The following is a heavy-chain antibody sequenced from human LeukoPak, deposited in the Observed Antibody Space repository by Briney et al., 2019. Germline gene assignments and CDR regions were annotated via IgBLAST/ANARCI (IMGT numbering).Heavy chain of an antibody. CDR1: GGSISSGDYY. V-gene: IGHV4-30-4*08. D-gene: IGHD3-9*01. Sequence: SETLSLTCTVSGGSISSGDYYWSWIRQPPGTGLEWIGYIYYSGSTYYNPSLKSRVTISVDTSKNQFSLKLSSVTAADTAVYYCARSYDISPIDYWGQGTPVTVSS. CDR2: IYYSGST. J-gene: IGHJ4*02. CDR3: ARSYDISPIDY.